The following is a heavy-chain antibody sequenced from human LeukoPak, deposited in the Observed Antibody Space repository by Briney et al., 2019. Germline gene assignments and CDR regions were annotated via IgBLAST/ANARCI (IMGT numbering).Heavy chain of an antibody. CDR3: ARGPVVPAAIWDHLDY. V-gene: IGHV3-74*01. D-gene: IGHD2-2*02. CDR1: GFTFSSYW. J-gene: IGHJ4*02. CDR2: INTDGSST. Sequence: GGSLRLSCAASGFTFSSYWMHWVRQAPGKGLVWVSRINTDGSSTSYADSVKGRFTISRDNAKNTLYLQMNSLRAEDTAVYYCARGPVVPAAIWDHLDYWGQGTLVTVSS.